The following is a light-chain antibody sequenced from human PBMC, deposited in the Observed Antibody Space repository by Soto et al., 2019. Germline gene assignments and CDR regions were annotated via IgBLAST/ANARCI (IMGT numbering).Light chain of an antibody. CDR2: MGS. CDR1: QSLLHSNGYNY. V-gene: IGKV2-28*01. CDR3: VQTVHIPYT. Sequence: IVMTQSPLALPVTPGEPASISCRSSQSLLHSNGYNYLDWYLQKPGQSPQLLMYMGSNRASGVPDRFSGSGSGTDFTLKISRVEAEDVGVYYCVQTVHIPYTFGQGTKLEIK. J-gene: IGKJ2*01.